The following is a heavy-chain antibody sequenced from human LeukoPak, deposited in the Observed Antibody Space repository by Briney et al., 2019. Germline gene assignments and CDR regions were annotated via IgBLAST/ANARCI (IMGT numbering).Heavy chain of an antibody. CDR3: ARRGSGGRSFDI. CDR1: GGSVSSGTYY. Sequence: KPSETLSLTYTVSGGSVSSGTYYWTWIRQPPGKGLEWIGYISYSGSTNYNPSLKSRVTISVDTSKSQFSLNLSSVTAADTAVYYCARRGSGGRSFDIWGQGTMVTVSS. J-gene: IGHJ3*02. CDR2: ISYSGST. V-gene: IGHV4-61*01. D-gene: IGHD2-15*01.